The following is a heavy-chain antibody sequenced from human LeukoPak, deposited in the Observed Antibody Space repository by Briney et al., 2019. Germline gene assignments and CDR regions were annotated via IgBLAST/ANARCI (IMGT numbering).Heavy chain of an antibody. J-gene: IGHJ4*02. CDR3: ARSHQLPPGIDLPSFDF. V-gene: IGHV4-4*07. D-gene: IGHD1-26*01. Sequence: PSETLSLTCTVSGGSINSYYWSWIRQPAGKGLEWIGRIYSNGNTNYNPSFKSRLTMSLDTSKNQFSLKLSSVTAADTAVYYCARSHQLPPGIDLPSFDFWGQGTLVTVSS. CDR2: IYSNGNT. CDR1: GGSINSYY.